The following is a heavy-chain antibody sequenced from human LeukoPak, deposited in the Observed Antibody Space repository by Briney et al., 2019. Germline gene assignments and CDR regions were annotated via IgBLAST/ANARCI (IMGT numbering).Heavy chain of an antibody. CDR1: GGSISSGSYY. D-gene: IGHD3-22*01. CDR2: IYTSGST. J-gene: IGHJ4*02. Sequence: PSQTLSLTCTVSGGSISSGSYYWSWIRQPAGKGLEWIGRIYTSGSTNYNPSLKSRVTISVDTSKNQFSLKLSSVTAADTAVYYCARDKPITRSYYYDSSGYYDYWGQGTLVTVSS. CDR3: ARDKPITRSYYYDSSGYYDY. V-gene: IGHV4-61*02.